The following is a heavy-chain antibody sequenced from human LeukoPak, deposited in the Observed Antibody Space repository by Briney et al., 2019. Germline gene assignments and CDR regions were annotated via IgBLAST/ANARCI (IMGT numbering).Heavy chain of an antibody. CDR2: ISSDGRNK. D-gene: IGHD1-26*01. CDR3: ARDILENGGTYDFDY. J-gene: IGHJ4*02. V-gene: IGHV3-30*04. CDR1: GFTFRSYP. Sequence: PGRSLRLSCAASGFTFRSYPMHWVRQAPGKGLEWVALISSDGRNKHYPDSVKGRFTISRDNSKNTLYLQMNSLRPEDTALYYCARDILENGGTYDFDYWGQGTLVTVSS.